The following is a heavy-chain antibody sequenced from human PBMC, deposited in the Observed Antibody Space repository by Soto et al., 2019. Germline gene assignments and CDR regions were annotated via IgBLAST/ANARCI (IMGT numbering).Heavy chain of an antibody. V-gene: IGHV4-34*01. D-gene: IGHD3-10*01. CDR3: ARGRAMVRGVGTWIDP. CDR2: INHSGST. Sequence: SETRSLTCAVYGGSFSGYYWSWIRQPPGKGLEWIGEINHSGSTNYNPSLKSRVTISVDTSKNQFSLKLSSVTAADTAVYYCARGRAMVRGVGTWIDPWGQGTLVTVSS. CDR1: GGSFSGYY. J-gene: IGHJ5*02.